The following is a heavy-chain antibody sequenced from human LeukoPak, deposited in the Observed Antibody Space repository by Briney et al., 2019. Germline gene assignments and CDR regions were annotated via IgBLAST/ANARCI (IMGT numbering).Heavy chain of an antibody. CDR3: ARDLRTTWYYFDY. D-gene: IGHD1-1*01. Sequence: ASVRVSCKASGYTFTGYYMHWVRQAPGQGLEWMGWINPNSGGTNYALKFQGRVTMTRDTSISTAYMELSRLRSDDTAVYYCARDLRTTWYYFDYWGQGTLVTVSS. CDR1: GYTFTGYY. J-gene: IGHJ4*02. CDR2: INPNSGGT. V-gene: IGHV1-2*02.